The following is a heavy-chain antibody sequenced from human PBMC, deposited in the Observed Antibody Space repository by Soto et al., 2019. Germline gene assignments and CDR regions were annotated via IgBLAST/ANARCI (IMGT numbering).Heavy chain of an antibody. J-gene: IGHJ4*02. D-gene: IGHD6-19*01. V-gene: IGHV1-8*01. CDR2: MNPNSGNT. Sequence: ASVKVSCKASGYTFTSYDINWVRQATGQGLEWMGWMNPNSGNTGYAQKFQGRVTMTRNTSISTAYMELSSLRSEDTAVYYCARAIAVADDYYFDYWGQGTLVTVSS. CDR3: ARAIAVADDYYFDY. CDR1: GYTFTSYD.